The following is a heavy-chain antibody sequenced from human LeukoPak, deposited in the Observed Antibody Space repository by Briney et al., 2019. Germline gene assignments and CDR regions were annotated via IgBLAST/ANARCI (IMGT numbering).Heavy chain of an antibody. Sequence: ASVSVSCKASGYTFTSYAMHWVRQAPGQRLEWMGWINAGNGNTKYSQKFQGRVTITRDTSASTAYMELSSLRSEDTAVYYCARPRVVTAIFDYWGQGTLVTVSS. V-gene: IGHV1-3*01. D-gene: IGHD2-21*02. CDR2: INAGNGNT. CDR1: GYTFTSYA. J-gene: IGHJ4*02. CDR3: ARPRVVTAIFDY.